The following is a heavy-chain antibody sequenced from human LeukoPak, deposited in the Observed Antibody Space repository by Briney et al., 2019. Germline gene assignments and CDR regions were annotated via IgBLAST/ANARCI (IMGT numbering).Heavy chain of an antibody. CDR3: ARVPRGWGFDY. CDR1: GFTVSSNY. Sequence: GESLKISCAASGFTVSSNYMSWVRQAPGKGLEWVSVIYSGGSTYYADSVKGRFTISRDNSKNTLYLQMNSLRAEDTAVYYCARVPRGWGFDYWGQGTLVTVSS. V-gene: IGHV3-53*01. J-gene: IGHJ4*02. CDR2: IYSGGST. D-gene: IGHD2-21*01.